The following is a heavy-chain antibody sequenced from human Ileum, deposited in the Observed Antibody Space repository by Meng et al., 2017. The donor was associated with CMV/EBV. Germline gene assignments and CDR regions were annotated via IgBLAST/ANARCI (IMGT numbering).Heavy chain of an antibody. J-gene: IGHJ6*02. CDR2: IYPGDSDT. CDR1: GYRSTTYW. V-gene: IGHV5-51*01. Sequence: GESLKISCKGSGYRSTTYWIGWVRQMPGKGLEWMGIIYPGDSDTRYSPSFQGQVTISADKSISTVYLQWSGLKASDTATYCCAKSEDYYYGMDVWGQGTTVTVSS. CDR3: AKSEDYYYGMDV.